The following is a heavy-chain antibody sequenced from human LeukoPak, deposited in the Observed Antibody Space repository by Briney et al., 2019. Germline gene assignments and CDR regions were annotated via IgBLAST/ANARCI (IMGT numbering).Heavy chain of an antibody. D-gene: IGHD4-17*01. J-gene: IGHJ4*02. CDR2: ISYDGSNK. V-gene: IGHV3-30*18. CDR1: GFTFSSYG. CDR3: AKEGGGPTVTTLFDY. Sequence: GGSLRLSCAASGFTFSSYGMHWVRQAPGKGLEWVAVISYDGSNKYYADSVKGRFTISRDNSKNTLYLQMNSLRAEDTAVYYCAKEGGGPTVTTLFDYWGQGTLVTVSS.